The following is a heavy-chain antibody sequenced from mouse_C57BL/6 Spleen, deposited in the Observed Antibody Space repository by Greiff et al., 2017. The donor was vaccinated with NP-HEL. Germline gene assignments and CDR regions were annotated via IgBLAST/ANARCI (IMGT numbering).Heavy chain of an antibody. J-gene: IGHJ2*01. CDR3: ARGTGGPRY. D-gene: IGHD4-1*01. CDR1: GYTFTNYW. Sequence: QVQLKQPGAELVRPGSSVKLSCKASGYTFTNYWMDWVKQRPGQGLEWIGNIYPSDSETHYNQKFKDKATLTVDKSSSTAYMQLSSLTSEDSAVYYCARGTGGPRYWGQGTTLTVSS. CDR2: IYPSDSET. V-gene: IGHV1-61*01.